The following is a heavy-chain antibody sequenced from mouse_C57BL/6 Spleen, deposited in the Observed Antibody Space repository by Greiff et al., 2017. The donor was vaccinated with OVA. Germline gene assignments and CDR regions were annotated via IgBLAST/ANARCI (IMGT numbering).Heavy chain of an antibody. V-gene: IGHV1-82*01. D-gene: IGHD3-2*02. J-gene: IGHJ2*01. CDR2: IYPGDGDT. CDR1: GYAFSSSW. Sequence: QVQLQQSGPELVKPGASVKISCKASGYAFSSSWMNWVKQRPGKGLEWIGRIYPGDGDTNYNGKFKGKATLTADKSSSTAYMQLSSLTSEDSAVXLCARWGTAQATFDYWGQGTTLTVSS. CDR3: ARWGTAQATFDY.